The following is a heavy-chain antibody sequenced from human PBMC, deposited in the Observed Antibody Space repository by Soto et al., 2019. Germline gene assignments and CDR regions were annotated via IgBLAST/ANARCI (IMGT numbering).Heavy chain of an antibody. V-gene: IGHV1-18*04. J-gene: IGHJ6*02. D-gene: IGHD3-10*01. Sequence: ASVKVSCKASGYTFTSYGIGWVRQAPGQGLEWMGWISAYNGNTNYAQKLQGRVTMTTDTSTSTAYMELSRLKSDDTAVYYCARVGGGLASLGYYGMDVWGQGTTVTVSS. CDR3: ARVGGGLASLGYYGMDV. CDR2: ISAYNGNT. CDR1: GYTFTSYG.